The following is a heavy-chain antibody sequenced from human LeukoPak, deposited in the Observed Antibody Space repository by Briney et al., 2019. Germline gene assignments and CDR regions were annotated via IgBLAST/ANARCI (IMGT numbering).Heavy chain of an antibody. CDR1: GFTFSSYG. CDR3: AKDPQPYDGGGLDY. Sequence: TGGSLRLSCAASGFTFSSYGMHWVRQAPGKGLEWVAFIRYDGSNKYYADSVKGRFTISRDNSKNTLYLQMNSLRAEDTAVYYCAKDPQPYDGGGLDYWGQGTLVTVSS. V-gene: IGHV3-30*02. CDR2: IRYDGSNK. D-gene: IGHD3-16*01. J-gene: IGHJ4*02.